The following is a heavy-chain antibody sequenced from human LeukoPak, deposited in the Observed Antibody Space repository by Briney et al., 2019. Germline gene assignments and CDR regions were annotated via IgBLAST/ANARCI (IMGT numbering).Heavy chain of an antibody. CDR2: IYPSGST. CDR1: GGSLSSDGYS. J-gene: IGHJ4*02. Sequence: SQTLSLTCAVSGGSLSSDGYSWSWLRQPPGRGLEGIGYIYPSGSTYYNPSLKSRVTISVDRSKNQFSLKLNSVTAADTAVYYCARASVVAGSGLDYWGQGTLVTVSS. D-gene: IGHD6-19*01. V-gene: IGHV4-30-2*01. CDR3: ARASVVAGSGLDY.